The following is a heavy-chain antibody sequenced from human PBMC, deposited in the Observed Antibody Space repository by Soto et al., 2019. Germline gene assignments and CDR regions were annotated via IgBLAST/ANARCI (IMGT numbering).Heavy chain of an antibody. D-gene: IGHD2-2*02. V-gene: IGHV3-23*01. J-gene: IGHJ4*02. CDR3: AKGYCSSTSCSTDY. CDR1: GFTFSSYA. CDR2: ISGSGGST. Sequence: GGSLRLSCAASGFTFSSYAMSWVRQAPGKGLEWVSAISGSGGSTYYADSVKGRFTISRDNSKNTLYLQMNSLRAEDTAVYYCAKGYCSSTSCSTDYWGQGTLVTVSS.